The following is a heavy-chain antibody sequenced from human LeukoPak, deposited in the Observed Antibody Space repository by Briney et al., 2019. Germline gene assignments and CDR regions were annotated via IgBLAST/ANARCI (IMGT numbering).Heavy chain of an antibody. Sequence: GGSLRLSCAASGFTFSSYEMNWVRQAPGKGLEWVSYISSSASTIYYADSVKGRFTISRDNAKNSLYLQMNSLRAEDTAVYYCARVRITMVPDYWGQGTLVTVSS. CDR3: ARVRITMVPDY. J-gene: IGHJ4*02. V-gene: IGHV3-48*03. CDR1: GFTFSSYE. CDR2: ISSSASTI. D-gene: IGHD3-10*01.